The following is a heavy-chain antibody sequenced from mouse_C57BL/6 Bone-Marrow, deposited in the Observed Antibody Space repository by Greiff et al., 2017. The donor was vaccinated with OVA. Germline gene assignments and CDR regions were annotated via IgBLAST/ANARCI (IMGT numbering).Heavy chain of an antibody. CDR1: GYTFTSYW. CDR3: AREGIYSGSSPY. V-gene: IGHV1-64*01. D-gene: IGHD1-1*01. CDR2: IHPNSGST. J-gene: IGHJ2*01. Sequence: QVQLQQPGAELVKPGASVKLSCKASGYTFTSYWMHWVKQRPGQGLEWIGMIHPNSGSTNYNEKFKSKATLTVDKSSSTAYMQLSSLTSEDSAVYYGAREGIYSGSSPYWGQGTTLTVSS.